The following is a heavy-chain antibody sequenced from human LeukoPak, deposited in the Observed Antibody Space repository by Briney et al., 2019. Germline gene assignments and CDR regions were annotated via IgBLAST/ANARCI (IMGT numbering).Heavy chain of an antibody. D-gene: IGHD3-22*01. CDR1: GYTFTGYY. Sequence: ASVKVSCKASGYTFTGYYMHWVRQAPGQGLEWMGWINPNSGGTKYAQKFQGRVTMTRDTSIITAYMELSRLRSDDTAVYYCARGDYYYDSSGYLDAFDMWGQGTMVTVSS. J-gene: IGHJ3*02. CDR2: INPNSGGT. CDR3: ARGDYYYDSSGYLDAFDM. V-gene: IGHV1-2*02.